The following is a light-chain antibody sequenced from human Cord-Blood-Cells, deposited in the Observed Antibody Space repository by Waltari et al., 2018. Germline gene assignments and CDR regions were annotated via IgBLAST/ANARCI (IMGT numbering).Light chain of an antibody. V-gene: IGKV1-5*03. J-gene: IGKJ2*03. Sequence: DIKMTKSPSTLSASVGDRVTITCRASQSISSWLAWYQQTPGKAPKLLIYKASSLESGVPSRFSGSGSGTEFTLTISSLQPDDFATYYCQQYNSYSPYSFGQGTKLEIK. CDR2: KAS. CDR1: QSISSW. CDR3: QQYNSYSPYS.